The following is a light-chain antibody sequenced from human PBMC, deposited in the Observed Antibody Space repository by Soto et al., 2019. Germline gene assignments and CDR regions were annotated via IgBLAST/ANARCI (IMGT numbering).Light chain of an antibody. CDR3: QHYHNWPPWT. Sequence: EIVMTQSPATLSVPPGERATLSCRASQSVSSNLAWYQQKPGQAPRLLIYGASTRATGIPARFSGSGSGTEFTLTISSLQSEDFAVYYCQHYHNWPPWTFGQGTNVEIK. CDR2: GAS. J-gene: IGKJ1*01. V-gene: IGKV3-15*01. CDR1: QSVSSN.